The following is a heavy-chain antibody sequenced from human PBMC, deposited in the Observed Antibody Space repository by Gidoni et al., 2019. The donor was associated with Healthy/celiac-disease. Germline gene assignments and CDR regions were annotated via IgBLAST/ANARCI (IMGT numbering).Heavy chain of an antibody. Sequence: EVQLVESGGGLVKPGGSLRLSCAASGFTFSSYSMNWVRQAPGKGLEWVSSISSSSSYIYYADSVKGRFTISRDNAKNSLYLQMNSLRAEDTAVYYCARDPGGRVVVAATPFDYWGQGTLVTVSS. D-gene: IGHD2-15*01. J-gene: IGHJ4*02. CDR1: GFTFSSYS. V-gene: IGHV3-21*01. CDR2: ISSSSSYI. CDR3: ARDPGGRVVVAATPFDY.